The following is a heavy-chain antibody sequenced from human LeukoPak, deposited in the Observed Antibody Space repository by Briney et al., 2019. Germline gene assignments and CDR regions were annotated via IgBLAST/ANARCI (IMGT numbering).Heavy chain of an antibody. CDR2: INSDGTTT. V-gene: IGHV3-74*01. J-gene: IGHJ4*02. D-gene: IGHD6-19*01. Sequence: GGSLRLSCAASVFTSRSYWMHWVRQAPGKGLVCVSRINSDGTTTNYADSVKGRFTISRDNAKNTLYLQMNSLRAEDTAVYYCARSTHSGWGGYYFDYWGQGTLVTVSS. CDR1: VFTSRSYW. CDR3: ARSTHSGWGGYYFDY.